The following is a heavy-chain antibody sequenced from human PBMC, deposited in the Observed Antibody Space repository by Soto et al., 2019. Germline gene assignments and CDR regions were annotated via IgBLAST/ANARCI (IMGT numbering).Heavy chain of an antibody. J-gene: IGHJ3*02. Sequence: EVQLLESGGNLVQPGGSLRLSCAASGFTFSNYAMHWVRQAPGKGLEWVSVISGSGDVTEYADSVKGRFIISRDNSKTTLYLQMTSLRAEETALYYCAKGSVWSSPPFHIWGQGTMVTVSS. CDR3: AKGSVWSSPPFHI. V-gene: IGHV3-23*01. CDR2: ISGSGDVT. CDR1: GFTFSNYA. D-gene: IGHD3-3*01.